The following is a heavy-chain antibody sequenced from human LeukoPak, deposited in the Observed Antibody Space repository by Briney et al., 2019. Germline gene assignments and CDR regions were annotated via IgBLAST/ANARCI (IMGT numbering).Heavy chain of an antibody. V-gene: IGHV4-39*07. J-gene: IGHJ4*02. CDR2: IYHSGST. CDR1: GGSISSSSYY. CDR3: ARTHQWELLSSFDY. D-gene: IGHD1-26*01. Sequence: SETLSLTCTVSGGSISSSSYYWGRIRQPPGKGLEWIGSIYHSGSTYYNPSLKSRVTISVDTSKNQFSLKLSSVTAADTAVYYCARTHQWELLSSFDYWGQGTLVTVSS.